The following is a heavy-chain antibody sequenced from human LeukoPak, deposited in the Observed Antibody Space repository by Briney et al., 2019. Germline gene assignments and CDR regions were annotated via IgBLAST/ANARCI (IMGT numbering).Heavy chain of an antibody. CDR2: ISGSGGSI. V-gene: IGHV3-23*01. J-gene: IGHJ4*02. D-gene: IGHD3-3*01. Sequence: GGSLRLSCAGSGFTFSTYGMTWVRQAPGKGLEWVSAISGSGGSIYYADSVKGRFTISRDNSKNTLYLQMNSLRAEDTAVYYCAKDRGFLEWSYFDYWGQGTLVTVSS. CDR1: GFTFSTYG. CDR3: AKDRGFLEWSYFDY.